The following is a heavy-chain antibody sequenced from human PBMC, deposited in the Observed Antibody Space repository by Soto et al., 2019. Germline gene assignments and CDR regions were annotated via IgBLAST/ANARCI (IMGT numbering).Heavy chain of an antibody. V-gene: IGHV4-31*03. CDR1: GGSISSGGYY. CDR3: AREDCSGGSCYSGFFDY. D-gene: IGHD2-15*01. CDR2: IYYSGST. Sequence: PSETLSLTCTVSGGSISSGGYYWSWIRQHPGKGLEWIGYIYYSGSTYYNPSLKSRVTISVDTSKNQFSLKLSSVTAADTAVYYCAREDCSGGSCYSGFFDYWGQGTLVTVSS. J-gene: IGHJ4*02.